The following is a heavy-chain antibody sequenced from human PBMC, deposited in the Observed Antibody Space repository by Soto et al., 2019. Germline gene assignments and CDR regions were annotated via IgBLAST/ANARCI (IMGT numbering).Heavy chain of an antibody. J-gene: IGHJ4*02. D-gene: IGHD3-22*01. Sequence: GASVKVSCKASGGTFSSYAISWVRQAPGQGLEWMGGIIPIFGTANYAQKFQGRVTITADESTSTAYMELSSLRSEDTPVYYCARDRAYYDSSGYYFDYWGQGTLVTVSS. CDR2: IIPIFGTA. V-gene: IGHV1-69*13. CDR1: GGTFSSYA. CDR3: ARDRAYYDSSGYYFDY.